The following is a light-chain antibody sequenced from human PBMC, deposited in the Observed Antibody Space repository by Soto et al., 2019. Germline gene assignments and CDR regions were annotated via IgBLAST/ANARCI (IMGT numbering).Light chain of an antibody. CDR3: SSYTTSNTVV. CDR1: SSDVGGYNY. J-gene: IGLJ3*02. V-gene: IGLV2-14*03. Sequence: QSALTQPASVSGSPGPSIAISCTGTSSDVGGYNYVSWYQRHPGKTPKLIIYDVSNRPSGVSDRFSGSRSGNTASLTISGLQAEDEADYYCSSYTTSNTVVFGGGTKVTVL. CDR2: DVS.